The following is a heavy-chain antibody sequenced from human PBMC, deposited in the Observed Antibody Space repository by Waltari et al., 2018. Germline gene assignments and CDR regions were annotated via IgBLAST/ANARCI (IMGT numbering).Heavy chain of an antibody. CDR2: RNQDGSEK. CDR1: GLTLCSYW. J-gene: IGHJ4*02. V-gene: IGHV3-7*03. Sequence: EVQLVESGGGLVQPGGSLRLPCAASGLTLCSYWLYCVRQPPGKGLEWVANRNQDGSEKHYVDSVKGRFTISRDNAKNSLYLQMNSLRAEDTAVYYCASRYCSISRCYASSWNSFDYWGQGTLVAVAS. D-gene: IGHD2-2*01. CDR3: ASRYCSISRCYASSWNSFDY.